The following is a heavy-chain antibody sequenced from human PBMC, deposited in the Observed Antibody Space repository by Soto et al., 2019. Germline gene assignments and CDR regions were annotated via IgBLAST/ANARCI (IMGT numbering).Heavy chain of an antibody. D-gene: IGHD6-19*01. CDR3: ARGGYSSGWYTSREWFDP. V-gene: IGHV4-4*02. J-gene: IGHJ5*02. CDR1: GGSISSSNW. Sequence: SETLSLTCAVSGGSISSSNWWRWVRQPPGKGLEWIGEIYHSGSTNYNPSLKSRVTISVDKSKNQFSLKLSSVTAADTAVYYCARGGYSSGWYTSREWFDPWGQGTLVTVSS. CDR2: IYHSGST.